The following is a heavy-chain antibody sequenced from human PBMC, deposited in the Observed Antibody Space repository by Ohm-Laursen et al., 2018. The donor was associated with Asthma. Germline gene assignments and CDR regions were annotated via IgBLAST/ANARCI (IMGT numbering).Heavy chain of an antibody. V-gene: IGHV4-30-2*02. D-gene: IGHD6-13*01. J-gene: IGHJ6*02. CDR3: AGKYSSSWYYNYYYGMDV. CDR2: IYHSGST. CDR1: GGSISSGGYS. Sequence: SQTLSLTCAVSGGSISSGGYSWSWIRQPPGKGLEWIGYIYHSGSTYYNPSLKSRVTISVDRSKNQFSLKLSSVTAADTAVYYCAGKYSSSWYYNYYYGMDVWGQGTTVTVSS.